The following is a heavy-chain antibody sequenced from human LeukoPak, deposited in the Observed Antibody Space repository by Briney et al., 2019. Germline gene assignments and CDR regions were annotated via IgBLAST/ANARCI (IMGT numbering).Heavy chain of an antibody. CDR2: ISGSGGST. CDR3: AKDRDVLMVYATFDY. CDR1: GFTFSSYA. Sequence: GGSLRLSCAASGFTFSSYAMSWVRQAPGKGLEWVSAISGSGGSTYYADSVKGRFTISRDSSKNTLYLQMNSLRAEDTAVYYCAKDRDVLMVYATFDYWGQGTLVTVSS. J-gene: IGHJ4*02. D-gene: IGHD2-8*01. V-gene: IGHV3-23*01.